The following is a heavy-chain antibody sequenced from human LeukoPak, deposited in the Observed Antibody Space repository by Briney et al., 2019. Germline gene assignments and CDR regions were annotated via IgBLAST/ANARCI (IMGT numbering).Heavy chain of an antibody. J-gene: IGHJ5*02. Sequence: GGSLRLXCAASGFTSSSYSMNWVRRAPGKGLEWVSSISSSSTYIYYADSVKGRFTISRDNAKNSLFLQMNSLRAEDTAVYYCARSPTSPLYYYDSSGYYYDPYNWFDPWGQGTLVTVSS. CDR2: ISSSSTYI. D-gene: IGHD3-22*01. CDR3: ARSPTSPLYYYDSSGYYYDPYNWFDP. V-gene: IGHV3-21*01. CDR1: GFTSSSYS.